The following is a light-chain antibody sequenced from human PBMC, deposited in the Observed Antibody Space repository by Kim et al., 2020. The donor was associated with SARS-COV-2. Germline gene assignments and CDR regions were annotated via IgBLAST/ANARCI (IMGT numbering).Light chain of an antibody. CDR2: GNS. CDR3: QSYDSSLSGYV. J-gene: IGLJ1*01. Sequence: QRVTISCTGSSSNIGAGYDVHWYQQLPGTAPKLLIYGNSDRPSGVPDRFSGSKSGTSASLAITELQAEDEADYYCQSYDSSLSGYVFGTGTKVTVL. CDR1: SSNIGAGYD. V-gene: IGLV1-40*01.